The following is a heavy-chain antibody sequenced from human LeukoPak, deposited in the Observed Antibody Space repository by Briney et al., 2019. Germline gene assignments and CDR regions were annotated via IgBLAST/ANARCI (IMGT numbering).Heavy chain of an antibody. CDR3: ARGLDSVTWGPFDI. Sequence: PGGSLRLSRAASGFTFSTYAMSWVRQAPGKGLEWVSAINTGGGTSSADSVKGRFTISRDNSESTLYLQMSSLRAEDTAVYYCARGLDSVTWGPFDIWGQGTVVTVSS. CDR2: INTGGGT. J-gene: IGHJ3*02. V-gene: IGHV3-23*01. D-gene: IGHD2-2*03. CDR1: GFTFSTYA.